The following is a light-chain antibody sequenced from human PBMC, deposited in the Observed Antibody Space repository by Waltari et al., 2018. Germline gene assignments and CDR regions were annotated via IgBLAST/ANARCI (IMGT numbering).Light chain of an antibody. CDR2: WAS. V-gene: IGKV4-1*01. J-gene: IGKJ2*03. CDR3: QQYFSHRYS. Sequence: IVVTQSPDSLAVSLGERATFTCKSSQNILYSNNNKDYLAWYQHKAGQPPKLLLFWASTRASGVPDRFSGGGSGSDFTLTITSVQAEDVAIYYCQQYFSHRYSFGQGTRLVI. CDR1: QNILYSNNNKDY.